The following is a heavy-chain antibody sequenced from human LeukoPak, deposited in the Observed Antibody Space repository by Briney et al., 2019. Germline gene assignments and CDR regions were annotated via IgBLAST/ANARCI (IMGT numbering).Heavy chain of an antibody. J-gene: IGHJ6*03. D-gene: IGHD2-2*01. CDR2: INHSGST. V-gene: IGHV4-34*01. Sequence: SETLSLTCAVYGGSFSGYYWSWIRQPPGKGLEWIGEINHSGSTNYSPSLKSRVTMSVDTSKNQFSLKLSSVTAADTAMYYCARVGVQIVVVPAATTQTTYFYYMDVWDRETTVTVSS. CDR3: ARVGVQIVVVPAATTQTTYFYYMDV. CDR1: GGSFSGYY.